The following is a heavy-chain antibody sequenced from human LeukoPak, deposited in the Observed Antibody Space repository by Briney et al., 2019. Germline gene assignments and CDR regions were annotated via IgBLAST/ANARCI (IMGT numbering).Heavy chain of an antibody. D-gene: IGHD3-10*01. Sequence: SETLSLTCAVSGYSISSGYYWGWLRQPPGKGLEWIGSIYHSGSTYYNPSLKSRVTISVDTSKNQFSLKLSSVTAADTAVYFSARCGSGNYFDYWGQGTLVTVSS. CDR1: GYSISSGYY. V-gene: IGHV4-38-2*01. CDR2: IYHSGST. J-gene: IGHJ4*02. CDR3: ARCGSGNYFDY.